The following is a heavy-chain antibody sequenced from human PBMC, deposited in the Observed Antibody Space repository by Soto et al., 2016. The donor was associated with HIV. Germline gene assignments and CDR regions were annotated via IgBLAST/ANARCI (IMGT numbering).Heavy chain of an antibody. CDR1: GGSFSGYS. CDR3: ARGVGLQGVFPDY. D-gene: IGHD3-10*01. V-gene: IGHV4-34*02. CDR2: INQRGSA. Sequence: QVQLQQWGAGLLKPSETLSLTCAVYGGSFSGYSWTWIRQPPGKGLTWIGEINQRGSAKYSPSLKSRVTMSVDTSKNQYSLKLSSVTAADTAVYYCARGVGLQGVFPDYWGQGTLVTVSP. J-gene: IGHJ4*01.